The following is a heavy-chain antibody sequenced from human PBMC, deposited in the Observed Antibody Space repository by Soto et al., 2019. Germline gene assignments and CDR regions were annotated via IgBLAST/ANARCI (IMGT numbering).Heavy chain of an antibody. Sequence: EVQLLESGGGLVQPGGSLRLSCAASGFTFSSYVMSWVRQAPGKGLEWVSAISGSGGSTYYADSVKGRFTISRDNSKNTLYLQMNSLRAEDTAVYYCAKVGDSSGWTGSADVWGQGTTVTVSS. CDR1: GFTFSSYV. J-gene: IGHJ6*02. CDR2: ISGSGGST. CDR3: AKVGDSSGWTGSADV. V-gene: IGHV3-23*01. D-gene: IGHD6-19*01.